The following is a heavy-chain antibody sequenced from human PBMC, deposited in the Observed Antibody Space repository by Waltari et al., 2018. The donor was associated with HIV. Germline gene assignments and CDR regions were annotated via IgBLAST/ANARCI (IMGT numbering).Heavy chain of an antibody. CDR3: VKEHQYSHSWYSYYGMDV. D-gene: IGHD6-13*01. Sequence: EVQVLESGGALVKPGGFLRLSCAASGFTFSNYGMSWVRQAPGKGLEWVSTISGSGGSTYYADSVKGRFTVSRDNSKNTLYLQMNSLRAEDTAVYFCVKEHQYSHSWYSYYGMDVWGQ. J-gene: IGHJ6*02. CDR1: GFTFSNYG. V-gene: IGHV3-23*01. CDR2: ISGSGGST.